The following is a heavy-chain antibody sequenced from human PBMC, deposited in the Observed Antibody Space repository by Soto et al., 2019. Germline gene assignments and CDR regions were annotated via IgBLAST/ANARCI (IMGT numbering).Heavy chain of an antibody. D-gene: IGHD6-19*01. V-gene: IGHV3-11*01. CDR3: ARVRSRIAVAGIDAFDI. CDR1: EFTFGAYY. Sequence: QVQLVESGGGLVKPGGSLRLSCAASEFTFGAYYMIWFRQSPGKGLWWVPYIGSSGSTIYSADSVKGRFTISRDNAKNSLYLQMNSLRAEDTAVYYCARVRSRIAVAGIDAFDIWGQGTMVTVSS. J-gene: IGHJ3*02. CDR2: IGSSGSTI.